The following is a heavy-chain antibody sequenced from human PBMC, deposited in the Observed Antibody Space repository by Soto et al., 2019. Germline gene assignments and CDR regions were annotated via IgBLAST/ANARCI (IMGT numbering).Heavy chain of an antibody. CDR1: RFTFSIYE. Sequence: GGSLRLSCAASRFTFSIYEMHWVRQAPGKGLEWVSYISSSGSTIYYADSVKGRFTISRDNAKNSLYLQMNSLRAEDTAVYYCARSNNHFKYDYWGQGTLVTVSS. V-gene: IGHV3-48*03. D-gene: IGHD1-20*01. CDR2: ISSSGSTI. J-gene: IGHJ4*02. CDR3: ARSNNHFKYDY.